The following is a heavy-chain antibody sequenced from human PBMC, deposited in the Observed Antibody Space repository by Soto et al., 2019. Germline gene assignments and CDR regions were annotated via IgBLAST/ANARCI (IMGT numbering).Heavy chain of an antibody. J-gene: IGHJ6*02. CDR1: GFTFSSYG. D-gene: IGHD3-22*01. CDR3: ARDLKEHDSSGYYLADYYYYGMDV. V-gene: IGHV3-33*01. CDR2: IWYDGSNK. Sequence: GGSLRLSCAASGFTFSSYGMHWVRQAPGKGLEWVAVIWYDGSNKYYADSVKGRFTISRDNSKNTLYLQMNSLGAEDTAVYYCARDLKEHDSSGYYLADYYYYGMDVWGQGTTVTVSS.